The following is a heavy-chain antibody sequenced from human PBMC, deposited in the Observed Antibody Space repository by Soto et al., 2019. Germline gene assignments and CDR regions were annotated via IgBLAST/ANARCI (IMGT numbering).Heavy chain of an antibody. V-gene: IGHV4-39*01. J-gene: IGHJ6*02. CDR1: GGSISSSSYY. CDR3: ARHPGYDILTGYYHPQYYYYGMDV. Sequence: SETLSLTCTVSGGSISSSSYYWGWIRQPPGKGLERIGSIYYSGSTYYNPSLKSRVTISVDTYKNQFSLKLSSVTAADTAVYYCARHPGYDILTGYYHPQYYYYGMDVWGQGTTVTVCS. D-gene: IGHD3-9*01. CDR2: IYYSGST.